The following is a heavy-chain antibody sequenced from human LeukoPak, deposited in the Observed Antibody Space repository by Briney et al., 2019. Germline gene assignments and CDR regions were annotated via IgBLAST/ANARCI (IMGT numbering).Heavy chain of an antibody. CDR1: GFTFSSYW. Sequence: GGSLRLSCAASGFTFSSYWMHWVRQAPGKGLVWVSRITSDGSSTSYADSVEGRFTISRDNAKNTLYLQMNSLRAEDTAVYYCARDFKRVGMDVWAQGTTVTVSS. V-gene: IGHV3-74*01. J-gene: IGHJ6*02. CDR2: ITSDGSST. CDR3: ARDFKRVGMDV.